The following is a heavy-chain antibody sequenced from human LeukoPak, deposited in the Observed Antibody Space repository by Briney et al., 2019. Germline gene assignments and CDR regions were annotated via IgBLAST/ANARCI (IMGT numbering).Heavy chain of an antibody. V-gene: IGHV3-23*01. CDR1: GFTLSSSA. Sequence: GGSLRLSCAASGFTLSSSATSWVRQAPGKGLEWVSYIIGSGSGGSTYYAGSVKGRFTIFRDNSKNTLYLQMNSLRAEDTAVYYCAKARYYGSGSPYYFDYWGQGTLVTVSS. CDR3: AKARYYGSGSPYYFDY. D-gene: IGHD3-10*01. J-gene: IGHJ4*02. CDR2: IIGSGSGGST.